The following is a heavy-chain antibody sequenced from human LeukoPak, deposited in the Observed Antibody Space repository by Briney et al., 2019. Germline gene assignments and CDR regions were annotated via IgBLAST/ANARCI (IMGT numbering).Heavy chain of an antibody. J-gene: IGHJ5*02. Sequence: RASVKVSCKASGYTFTGYYMHWARQAPGQGLEWMGWINPNSGGTNYAQKFQGRVTMTRDTSISTAYMELSRLRSDDTAVYYCARDGWDIISLDPWGQGTLVTVSS. CDR1: GYTFTGYY. CDR2: INPNSGGT. V-gene: IGHV1-2*02. CDR3: ARDGWDIISLDP. D-gene: IGHD1-26*01.